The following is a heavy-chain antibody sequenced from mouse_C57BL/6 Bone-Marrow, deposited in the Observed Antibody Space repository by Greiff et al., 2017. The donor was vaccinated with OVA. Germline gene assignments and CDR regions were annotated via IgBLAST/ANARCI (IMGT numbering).Heavy chain of an antibody. J-gene: IGHJ4*01. V-gene: IGHV1-54*01. Sequence: QVQLKESGAELVRPGTSVKVSCKASGYAFTNYLIEWVKQRPGQGLEWIGVINPGSGGTNYNEKFKGKATLTADKSSSTAYMQLSSLTYEDSAVYYCARKVRMDYWGQGTSVTVSS. CDR2: INPGSGGT. CDR3: ARKVRMDY. CDR1: GYAFTNYL.